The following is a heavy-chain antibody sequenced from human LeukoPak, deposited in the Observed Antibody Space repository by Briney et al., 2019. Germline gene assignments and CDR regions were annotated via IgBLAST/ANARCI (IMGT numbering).Heavy chain of an antibody. D-gene: IGHD5-24*01. J-gene: IGHJ5*02. CDR3: AKQFVDV. CDR1: GFTFTNFA. Sequence: GGSLRLSCAASGFTFTNFAMNWVRQAPGKGLEWVSSISESGDDTAYADSVKGRFTISRDNSRNTLYLQMISPRAEDTAVYYCAKQFVDVWGQGTLVTVSS. CDR2: ISESGDDT. V-gene: IGHV3-23*01.